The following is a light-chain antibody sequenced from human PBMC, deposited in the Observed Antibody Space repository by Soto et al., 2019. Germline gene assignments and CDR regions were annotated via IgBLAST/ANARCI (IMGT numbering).Light chain of an antibody. Sequence: QSVLTQPASVSGSPGQSITISCSGTTSDVGGYNLVSWYQQHTAKAPKLLIYEGTQRPSGVSSRFSGSKSGNTASQTISGLQAEDEADYYCCSYASSSSYVFGTGTKVTVL. CDR2: EGT. V-gene: IGLV2-23*01. CDR1: TSDVGGYNL. J-gene: IGLJ1*01. CDR3: CSYASSSSYV.